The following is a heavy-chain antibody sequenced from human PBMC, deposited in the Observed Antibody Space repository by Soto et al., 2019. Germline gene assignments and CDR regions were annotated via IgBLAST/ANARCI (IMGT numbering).Heavy chain of an antibody. J-gene: IGHJ6*02. D-gene: IGHD6-19*01. CDR1: GFTFSSYG. CDR2: ISYDGSNK. Sequence: HPGGSLRLSCASSGFTFSSYGMHWVRQAPGKGLEWVAVISYDGSNKYYADSVKGRFTISRDNSKNTLYLQMNSLRAEDTAVYYCARSSGAYYYGMDVWGQGTTVTVSS. CDR3: ARSSGAYYYGMDV. V-gene: IGHV3-30*03.